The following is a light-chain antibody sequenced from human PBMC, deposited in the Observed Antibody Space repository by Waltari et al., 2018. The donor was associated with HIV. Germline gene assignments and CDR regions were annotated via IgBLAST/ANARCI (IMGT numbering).Light chain of an antibody. V-gene: IGKV2-28*01. CDR3: MQALPSPR. J-gene: IGKJ4*02. CDR2: LGS. Sequence: DVVMTQSPLSLPVTPGEPASISCRSSQSLLHTNGYNYLDWYLQKPGQSPHLLIYLGSNRASGVPDRFSGSGSGTDFTLKISRVEAEDVGVYYCMQALPSPRFGGTTKAEI. CDR1: QSLLHTNGYNY.